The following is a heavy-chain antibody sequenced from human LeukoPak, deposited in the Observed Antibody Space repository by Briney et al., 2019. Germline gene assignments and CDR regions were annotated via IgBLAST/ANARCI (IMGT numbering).Heavy chain of an antibody. J-gene: IGHJ3*02. V-gene: IGHV3-23*01. Sequence: PGGSLRLSCAASGFTFSSYAMSWVRQAPGKGLEWVSAISGSGGSTYYADSVKGRFTISRDNSKNTLYLQMNSLRAEDTAVCYCARGRWTTTDAFDIWGQGTMVTVSS. D-gene: IGHD1-14*01. CDR3: ARGRWTTTDAFDI. CDR2: ISGSGGST. CDR1: GFTFSSYA.